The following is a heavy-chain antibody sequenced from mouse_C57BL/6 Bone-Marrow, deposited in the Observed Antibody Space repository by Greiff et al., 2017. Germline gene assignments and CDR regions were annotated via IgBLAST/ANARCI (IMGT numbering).Heavy chain of an antibody. CDR2: IYPGNSDT. CDR3: TRFYYYGSSSLYAMDY. D-gene: IGHD1-1*01. CDR1: GYTFTSYW. Sequence: VQLQQSGTVLARPGASVKMSCKTSGYTFTSYWMHWVKQRPGQGLEWIGAIYPGNSDTSYNQKFKGKAKLTAVTSASTAYMELSSLTNEDSAVYYCTRFYYYGSSSLYAMDYWGQGTSGTVSS. V-gene: IGHV1-5*01. J-gene: IGHJ4*01.